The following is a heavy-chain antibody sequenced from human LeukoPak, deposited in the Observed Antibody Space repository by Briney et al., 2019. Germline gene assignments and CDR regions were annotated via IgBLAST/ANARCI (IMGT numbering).Heavy chain of an antibody. CDR1: GFTFSSYA. CDR2: ISGSGGST. J-gene: IGHJ5*02. V-gene: IGHV3-23*01. D-gene: IGHD6-13*01. Sequence: GGSLRLSCAASGFTFSSYAMSWVRQAPGKELEWVSAISGSGGSTYYADSVKGRFTISRDNSKNTLYLQMNSLRAEDTAVYYCAKDRNSRINNWFDPWGQGTLVTVSS. CDR3: AKDRNSRINNWFDP.